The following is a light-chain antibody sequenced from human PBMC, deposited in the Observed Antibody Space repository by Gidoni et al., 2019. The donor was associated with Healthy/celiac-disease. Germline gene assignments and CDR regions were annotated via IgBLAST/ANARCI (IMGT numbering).Light chain of an antibody. CDR1: QSISSW. V-gene: IGKV1-5*03. Sequence: DIQMTQSPSTLSASVGDRVTITCRDSQSISSWLAWYQQKPGKDPKLLIYKASSLESGVPSRFSGSGSGTEFTLTISSLQPDDFATYYCQQYNSYPYTFGQGTKLEIK. CDR2: KAS. CDR3: QQYNSYPYT. J-gene: IGKJ2*01.